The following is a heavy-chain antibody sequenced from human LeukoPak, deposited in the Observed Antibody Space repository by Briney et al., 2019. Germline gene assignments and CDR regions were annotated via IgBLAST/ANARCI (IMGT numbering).Heavy chain of an antibody. CDR1: GGSISSYY. CDR3: ARREAVAGTFGFDY. Sequence: SEALSLTCTVSGGSISSYYWSWIRQPPGKGLEWIGEINHSGSTNYNPSLKSRVTISVDTSKNQFSLKLSSVTAADTAVYYCARREAVAGTFGFDYWGQGTLVTVSS. V-gene: IGHV4-34*01. CDR2: INHSGST. J-gene: IGHJ4*02. D-gene: IGHD6-19*01.